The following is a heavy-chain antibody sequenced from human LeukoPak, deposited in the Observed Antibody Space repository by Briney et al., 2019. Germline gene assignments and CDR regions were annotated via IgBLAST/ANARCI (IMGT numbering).Heavy chain of an antibody. CDR3: AGYTQHYGFDI. CDR1: GYTSTSPD. CDR2: MNPRDNT. V-gene: IGHV1-8*01. D-gene: IGHD3-3*02. J-gene: IGHJ3*02. Sequence: VASVKVSCKASGYTSTSPDINWVRQATGRGLEWLGWMNPRDNTGYAQKFQGRVTLTRDKSINTAYMELSSLRSEDTAVYYCAGYTQHYGFDIWGQGTMVTVSA.